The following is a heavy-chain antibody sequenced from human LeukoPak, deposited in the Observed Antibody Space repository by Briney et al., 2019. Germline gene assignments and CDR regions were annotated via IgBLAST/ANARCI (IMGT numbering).Heavy chain of an antibody. D-gene: IGHD1-1*01. CDR2: ISGSGGTT. CDR3: AKEDTTDMTPLLDY. J-gene: IGHJ4*02. V-gene: IGHV3-23*01. CDR1: GIIFSSHA. Sequence: GGSLRLSCAASGIIFSSHAISWVRQAPGKGLESVSAISGSGGTTYYADSVKGRFTISRDNSKNTLSLQMNSLRAEDTAVYYCAKEDTTDMTPLLDYWGQGTLVTVSS.